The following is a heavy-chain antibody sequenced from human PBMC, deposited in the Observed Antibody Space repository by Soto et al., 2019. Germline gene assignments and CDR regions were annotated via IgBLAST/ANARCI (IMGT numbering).Heavy chain of an antibody. CDR1: GFTFSSYS. CDR3: ARGRGYSYGRHFDY. Sequence: XESLRLSCAASGFTFSSYSTNWVRQAPGKGLEWVSSISSSSSYIYYADSVKGRFTISRDNAKNSLYLQMNSLRAEDTAVYYCARGRGYSYGRHFDYWGQGTLVTVSS. V-gene: IGHV3-21*01. CDR2: ISSSSSYI. J-gene: IGHJ4*02. D-gene: IGHD5-18*01.